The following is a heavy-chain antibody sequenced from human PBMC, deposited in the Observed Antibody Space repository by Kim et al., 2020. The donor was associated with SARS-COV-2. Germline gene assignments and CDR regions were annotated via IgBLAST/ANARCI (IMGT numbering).Heavy chain of an antibody. CDR2: IYPGDSDI. CDR3: ARRPLGAAAGTGWFDP. CDR1: GYRLTSYW. D-gene: IGHD6-13*01. V-gene: IGHV5-51*01. J-gene: IGHJ5*02. Sequence: GESLKISCKGSGYRLTSYWIGWVRQMPGKGLEWMGIIYPGDSDITYSPSFQGQVTISADKSISTAYLQWSSLKASDTAMYYCARRPLGAAAGTGWFDPWGQGTLVTVSS.